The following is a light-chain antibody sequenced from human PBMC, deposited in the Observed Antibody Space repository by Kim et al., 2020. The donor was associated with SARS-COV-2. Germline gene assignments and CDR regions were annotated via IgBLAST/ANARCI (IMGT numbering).Light chain of an antibody. CDR3: CSYAGSYIWV. CDR2: DVS. CDR1: SSDVGGYKF. V-gene: IGLV2-11*01. Sequence: GQSVPISCSGTSSDVGGYKFVSWYQQHPGKVPKLIIYDVSKRPSGVPDRFSGSKSGNTASLTISGLQAEDEADYYCCSYAGSYIWVFGGGTQLTVL. J-gene: IGLJ2*01.